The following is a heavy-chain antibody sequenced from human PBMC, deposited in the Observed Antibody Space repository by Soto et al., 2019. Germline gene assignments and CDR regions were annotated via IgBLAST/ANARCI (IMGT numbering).Heavy chain of an antibody. CDR1: GFTFSSYA. J-gene: IGHJ6*02. D-gene: IGHD3-3*01. CDR2: ISGSGGST. CDR3: AKDLRITIFGVVIISSYYGMDV. V-gene: IGHV3-23*01. Sequence: GGSLRLSCAASGFTFSSYAMSWVRQAPGKGLEWVSAISGSGGSTYYADSVKGRFTISRDNSKNTLYLQMNSLRAEDTAVYYCAKDLRITIFGVVIISSYYGMDVWGQGTTVTVSS.